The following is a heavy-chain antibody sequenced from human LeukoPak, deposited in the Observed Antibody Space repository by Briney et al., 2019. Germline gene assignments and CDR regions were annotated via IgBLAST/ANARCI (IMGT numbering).Heavy chain of an antibody. V-gene: IGHV4-34*01. CDR3: ARVITTGDYY. CDR2: INHSGST. CDR1: GGSFSGYY. Sequence: PSETLSLTCAVYGGSFSGYYWSWIRQPPGKGLEWIGEINHSGSTNYNPSLKSRVTISVDTSKNQFSLKLSSVTAADTAVYYCARVITTGDYYWGQGTLVTVSS. J-gene: IGHJ4*02. D-gene: IGHD1-14*01.